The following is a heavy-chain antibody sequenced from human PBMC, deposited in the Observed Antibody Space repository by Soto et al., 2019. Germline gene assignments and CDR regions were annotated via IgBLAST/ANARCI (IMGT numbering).Heavy chain of an antibody. CDR1: GGTFSSYA. CDR2: IIPIFGTA. V-gene: IGHV1-69*01. D-gene: IGHD3-22*01. CDR3: ARDKTYYYDSSGSYVFDY. J-gene: IGHJ4*02. Sequence: QVQLVQSGAEVKKPGSSVKVSCTASGGTFSSYAISWVRQAPGQGLEWMGGIIPIFGTANYAQKFQGRVTITADESTSTAYMELSSLRSEDTAVYYCARDKTYYYDSSGSYVFDYWGQGTLVTVSS.